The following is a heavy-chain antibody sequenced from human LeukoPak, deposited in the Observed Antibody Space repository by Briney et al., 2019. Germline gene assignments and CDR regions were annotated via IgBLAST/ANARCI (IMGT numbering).Heavy chain of an antibody. CDR2: ISGSGGTT. CDR3: AKVRVEWVPYYFDY. D-gene: IGHD3-10*01. Sequence: GGSLRLSRAASGFTPSSYAMTGVRPAPGKGLEWVSGISGSGGTTYYADSVKGRFTISRDNSNNTLYVQMNRLRAEDTAVYYCAKVRVEWVPYYFDYWGQGTLVTVSS. CDR1: GFTPSSYA. V-gene: IGHV3-23*01. J-gene: IGHJ4*02.